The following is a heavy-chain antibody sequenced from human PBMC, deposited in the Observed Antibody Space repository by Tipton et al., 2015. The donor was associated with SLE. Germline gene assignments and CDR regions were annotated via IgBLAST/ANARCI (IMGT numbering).Heavy chain of an antibody. V-gene: IGHV4-61*02. Sequence: TLSLACTVSGGSISSGSYYWSWIRQPAGKGLEWIGRIYTSGSTNYNPSLKSRVTISVDTSKNQFSLKLSSVTAADTAVYYCARELGMVAFDICGQGTMVTVSS. CDR1: GGSISSGSYY. D-gene: IGHD7-27*01. CDR2: IYTSGST. CDR3: ARELGMVAFDI. J-gene: IGHJ3*02.